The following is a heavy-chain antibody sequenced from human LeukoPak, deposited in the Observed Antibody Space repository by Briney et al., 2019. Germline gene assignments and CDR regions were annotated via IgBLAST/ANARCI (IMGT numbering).Heavy chain of an antibody. J-gene: IGHJ4*02. CDR2: IYYSGST. V-gene: IGHV4-59*01. CDR1: GGSNSSYY. D-gene: IGHD3-10*01. CDR3: ARGVYGPRYFDH. Sequence: SETLSLTCTVSGGSNSSYYWSWIRQPPGKGLEWIGYIYYSGSTNYNPSLKSRVTISVDTSKNQFSLKLSSVTAADTAVYYCARGVYGPRYFDHWGQGTLVTVSS.